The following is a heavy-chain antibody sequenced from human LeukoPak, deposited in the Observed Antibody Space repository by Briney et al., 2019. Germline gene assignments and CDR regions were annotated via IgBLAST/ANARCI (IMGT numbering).Heavy chain of an antibody. CDR2: ISGSGGST. V-gene: IGHV3-23*01. D-gene: IGHD3-9*01. Sequence: GGSLRLSCAASGFTFSSYAMSWVRQAPGKGLEWVSAISGSGGSTYYADSVKGRFTISRDNSKNTLYLQMNSLRAEDTAVYYCAKDDPVLRYFDWANYYYYMDVWGKGTTVTVSS. J-gene: IGHJ6*03. CDR3: AKDDPVLRYFDWANYYYYMDV. CDR1: GFTFSSYA.